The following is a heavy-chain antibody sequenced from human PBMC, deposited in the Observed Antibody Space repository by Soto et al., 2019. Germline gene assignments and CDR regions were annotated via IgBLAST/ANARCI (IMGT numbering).Heavy chain of an antibody. CDR3: ARTSMTTVTTYDY. D-gene: IGHD4-17*01. CDR1: GGSFRGDY. Sequence: SETLSPTCAVYGGSFRGDYRSCIRQPPWKGLEWIGEINHSGSTNYNPSLKSRVTISVDTSKNQFSLKLSSVAAADTAVYYCARTSMTTVTTYDYWGQGTLVTVS. J-gene: IGHJ4*02. V-gene: IGHV4-34*01. CDR2: INHSGST.